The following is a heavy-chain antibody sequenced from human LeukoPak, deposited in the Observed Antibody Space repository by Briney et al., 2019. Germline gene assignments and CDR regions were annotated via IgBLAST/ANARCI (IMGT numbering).Heavy chain of an antibody. V-gene: IGHV1-46*01. J-gene: IGHJ4*02. CDR1: GYTFTSYY. CDR2: INPSGGST. D-gene: IGHD1-1*01. Sequence: ASVKVSCKASGYTFTSYYIGWVRQAPGQGLEWMGVINPSGGSTRYAQQFQGRVTMTGDPSTRTVYMELSSLTSDDTAVYYCARGTTDDYWGQGTPVTVSS. CDR3: ARGTTDDY.